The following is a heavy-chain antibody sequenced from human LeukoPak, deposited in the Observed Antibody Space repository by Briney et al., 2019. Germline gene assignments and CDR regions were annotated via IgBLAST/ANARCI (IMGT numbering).Heavy chain of an antibody. CDR2: VSFDVNDK. V-gene: IGHV3-30-3*01. Sequence: GGSLRLSCAASGFTFNTYAMHWVRQAPGKGLEWLAVVSFDVNDKNYADSVKGRFTISRDNYKRTLYLQMNSLRTEDTAVYYCARGSFGYYNSSVGDYWGQGTLVTVSS. CDR3: ARGSFGYYNSSVGDY. D-gene: IGHD3-22*01. J-gene: IGHJ4*02. CDR1: GFTFNTYA.